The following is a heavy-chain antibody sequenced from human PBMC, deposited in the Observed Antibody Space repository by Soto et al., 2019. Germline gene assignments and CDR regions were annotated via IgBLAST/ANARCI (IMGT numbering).Heavy chain of an antibody. CDR3: ARDAHITMVRVVTAWYYYYGMDV. CDR2: IYTSGST. D-gene: IGHD3-10*01. J-gene: IGHJ6*02. Sequence: SETLSLTCTVSGGSISSYYWSWIRQPAGKGLEWIGRIYTSGSTNYNPSLKSRVTMSVDTSKNQFSLKLSSVTDADTAVYYCARDAHITMVRVVTAWYYYYGMDVWGQGTTVTAP. CDR1: GGSISSYY. V-gene: IGHV4-4*07.